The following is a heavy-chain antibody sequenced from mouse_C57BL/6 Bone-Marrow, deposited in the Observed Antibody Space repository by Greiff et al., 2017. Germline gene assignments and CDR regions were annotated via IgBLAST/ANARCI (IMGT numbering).Heavy chain of an antibody. D-gene: IGHD2-12*01. Sequence: VQLKESGAELVRPGTSVKVSCKASGYAFTNYLIEWVKQRPGQGLEWIGVINPGSGGTNYNEKFKGKATLTADKSSSTAYMQLSSLTSEDSAVYFCALYDGDAMDYWGQGTSVTVSS. CDR3: ALYDGDAMDY. J-gene: IGHJ4*01. V-gene: IGHV1-54*01. CDR1: GYAFTNYL. CDR2: INPGSGGT.